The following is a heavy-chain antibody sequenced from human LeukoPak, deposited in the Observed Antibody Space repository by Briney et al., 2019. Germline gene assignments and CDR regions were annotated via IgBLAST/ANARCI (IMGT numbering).Heavy chain of an antibody. Sequence: SQTLSLTCAISGDSVSTNSAAWNWIRQSPSRGLEWLGRTGYKSKWFNDYAVFVKSRITIKPDTSKNQFSLQLNSVTPEDTAVYYCARGYYDHSGHYFFDFWGQGTLVTVSS. J-gene: IGHJ4*02. D-gene: IGHD3-22*01. CDR3: ARGYYDHSGHYFFDF. V-gene: IGHV6-1*01. CDR1: GDSVSTNSAA. CDR2: TGYKSKWFN.